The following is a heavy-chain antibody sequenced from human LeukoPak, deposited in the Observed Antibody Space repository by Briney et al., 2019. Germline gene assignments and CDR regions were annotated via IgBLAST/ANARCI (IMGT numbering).Heavy chain of an antibody. CDR1: GFTFSSRA. CDR3: ARQYISGQWYFDY. D-gene: IGHD5-18*01. CDR2: ISSDGSYK. J-gene: IGHJ4*02. V-gene: IGHV3-30*04. Sequence: GRSLRLSCAASGFTFSSRALHWVRQAPGKGLEWVAVISSDGSYKYYADSVKGRLTISRDNSKNTLYLQMNSLIPEDTAVYYCARQYISGQWYFDYWGQGTLVTVSS.